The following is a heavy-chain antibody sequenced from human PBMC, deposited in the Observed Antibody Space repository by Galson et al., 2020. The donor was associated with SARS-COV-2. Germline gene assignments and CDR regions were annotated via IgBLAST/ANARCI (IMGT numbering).Heavy chain of an antibody. V-gene: IGHV4-39*07. D-gene: IGHD2-15*01. CDR2: TYNNGAT. Sequence: HSETLSLTCSVSGGSIGSSTYYWGWIRQPPGKRLEWIGSTYNNGATYYNPSLKSRVSISVDTSKNQFSLKLGSVTAADTAMYYCVRDDTLVVAESNYLEYWGQGTLVTVSS. CDR1: GGSIGSSTYY. CDR3: VRDDTLVVAESNYLEY. J-gene: IGHJ4*02.